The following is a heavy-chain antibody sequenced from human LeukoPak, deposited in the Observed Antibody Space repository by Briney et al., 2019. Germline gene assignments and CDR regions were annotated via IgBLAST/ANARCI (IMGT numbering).Heavy chain of an antibody. CDR3: ATSSGRDVGLYDY. Sequence: SETLSLTCSVSNGSLSGYLWSWIRPPPGEGQGWIGESKESGSTNKNPSLKSGVTISIDTSKAHFSLRLTSVTAADTAVYYCATSSGRDVGLYDYWDQGTLVTVSS. V-gene: IGHV4-34*01. CDR2: SKESGST. J-gene: IGHJ4*02. D-gene: IGHD3-16*01. CDR1: NGSLSGYL.